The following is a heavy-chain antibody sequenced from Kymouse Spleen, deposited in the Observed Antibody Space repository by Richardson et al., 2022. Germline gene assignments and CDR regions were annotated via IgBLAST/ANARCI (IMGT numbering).Heavy chain of an antibody. D-gene: IGHD6-19*01. Sequence: QLQLQESGPGLVKPSETLSLTCTVSGGSISSSSYYWGWIRQPPGKGLEWIGSIYYSGSTYYNPSLKSRVTISVDTSKNQFSLKLSSVTAADTAVYYCARGRAVAGQYYYYGMDVWGQGTTVTVSS. J-gene: IGHJ6*02. CDR1: GGSISSSSYY. CDR2: IYYSGST. V-gene: IGHV4-39*01. CDR3: ARGRAVAGQYYYYGMDV.